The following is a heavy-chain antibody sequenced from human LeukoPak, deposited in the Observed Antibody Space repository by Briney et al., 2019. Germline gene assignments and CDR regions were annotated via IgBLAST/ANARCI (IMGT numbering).Heavy chain of an antibody. D-gene: IGHD4-17*01. CDR3: ARSERVYGDRPLDH. CDR2: ISYDGSNK. Sequence: GGSLRLSCAASGFTFSSYAMHWVRQAPGKGLEWVAVISYDGSNKYYADSVKGRFTISRDNSKNTLYLQMNSLRAEDTAVYYCARSERVYGDRPLDHWGQGTLVTVSS. CDR1: GFTFSSYA. J-gene: IGHJ5*02. V-gene: IGHV3-30-3*01.